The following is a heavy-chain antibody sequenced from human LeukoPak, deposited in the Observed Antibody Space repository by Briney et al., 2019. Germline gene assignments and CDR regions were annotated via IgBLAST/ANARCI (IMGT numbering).Heavy chain of an antibody. D-gene: IGHD3-22*01. Sequence: SETLSLTCTVSSGSIGSSSNYWGWIRQPPGKGLEWIGSIYYSGSTYYNPSLKSRVTISVDTSKNQFSLKLSSVTAADTAVYYCARRFYDSSGYYYDYFDYWGQGTLVTVSS. CDR1: SGSIGSSSNY. J-gene: IGHJ4*02. V-gene: IGHV4-39*01. CDR2: IYYSGST. CDR3: ARRFYDSSGYYYDYFDY.